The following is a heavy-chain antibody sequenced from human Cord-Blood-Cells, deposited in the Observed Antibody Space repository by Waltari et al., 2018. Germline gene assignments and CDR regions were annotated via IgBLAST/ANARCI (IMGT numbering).Heavy chain of an antibody. CDR1: GGSISSRSYN. D-gene: IGHD1-7*01. Sequence: LQLQESVPGLVAPSETLCLPCTVPGGSISSRSYNWCWIRLPPGKGLEWVGSIYYSGSTYYNPSLKSRVTISVDTSKNQFSLKLSSVTAADTAVYYCARHTGQYNWNYEFDYWGQGTLVTVSS. CDR2: IYYSGST. J-gene: IGHJ4*02. CDR3: ARHTGQYNWNYEFDY. V-gene: IGHV4-39*01.